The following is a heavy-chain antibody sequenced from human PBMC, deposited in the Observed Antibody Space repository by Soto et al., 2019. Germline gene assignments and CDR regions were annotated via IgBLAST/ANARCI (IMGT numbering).Heavy chain of an antibody. CDR1: GGSISNYF. CDR2: IDNSGST. D-gene: IGHD3-3*01. V-gene: IGHV4-4*07. CDR3: ARGGQDFWSGPFDY. J-gene: IGHJ4*02. Sequence: SETLSLTCTVSGGSISNYFCNWIRQPAGKGLEWTGRIDNSGSTNYNPSLKSRITMSADTSRNQFSLKLNSVTAADTAVYYCARGGQDFWSGPFDYWGQGALVTVSS.